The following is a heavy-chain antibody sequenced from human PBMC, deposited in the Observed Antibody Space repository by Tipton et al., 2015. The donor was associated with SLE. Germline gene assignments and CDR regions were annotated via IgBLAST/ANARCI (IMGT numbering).Heavy chain of an antibody. CDR3: TREDYSGSGTYL. CDR2: ITSDGSIT. Sequence: GSLRLSCAASGFTFSSFWMHWVRQAPGKGLVWVSRITSDGSITNYADSVKGRFTISRDNAKNTLYLQMNSLKAEDTAVYYCTREDYSGSGTYLWGQGTLVTVSS. V-gene: IGHV3-74*01. J-gene: IGHJ4*02. CDR1: GFTFSSFW. D-gene: IGHD3-10*01.